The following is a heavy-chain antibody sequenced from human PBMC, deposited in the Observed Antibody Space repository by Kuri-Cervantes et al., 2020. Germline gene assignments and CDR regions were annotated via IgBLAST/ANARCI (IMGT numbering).Heavy chain of an antibody. CDR1: GFTFSSYA. V-gene: IGHV3-30*14. CDR2: ISYDGSNK. CDR3: ARDLGGYSTRYDAFDV. Sequence: GESLKISCAASGFTFSSYAMHWVRQAPGKGLEWVAVISYDGSNKYYADSVKGRFTISRDNSKNTVYLQMNSLRVEDTAVYYCARDLGGYSTRYDAFDVWGQGTMVTVSS. J-gene: IGHJ3*01. D-gene: IGHD2-21*01.